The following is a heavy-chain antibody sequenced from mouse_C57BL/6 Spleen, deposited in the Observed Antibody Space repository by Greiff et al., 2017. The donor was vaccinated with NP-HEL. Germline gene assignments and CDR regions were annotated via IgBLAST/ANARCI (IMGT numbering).Heavy chain of an antibody. Sequence: SGPELVKPGASVKISCKASGYSFTDYNMNWVKQSNGKSLEWIGVINPNYGTTSYNQKFKGKATLTVDQSSSTAYMQLNSLTSEDSAVYYCARSRPYDYDGDYYAMDYWGQGTSVTVSS. J-gene: IGHJ4*01. CDR2: INPNYGTT. CDR1: GYSFTDYN. D-gene: IGHD2-4*01. CDR3: ARSRPYDYDGDYYAMDY. V-gene: IGHV1-39*01.